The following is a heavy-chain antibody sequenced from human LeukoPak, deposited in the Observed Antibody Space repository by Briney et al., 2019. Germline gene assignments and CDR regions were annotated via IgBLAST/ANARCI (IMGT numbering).Heavy chain of an antibody. J-gene: IGHJ4*02. D-gene: IGHD1-1*01. V-gene: IGHV1-2*02. CDR1: GYTFTGYY. CDR3: ARGPYGWKYFDY. Sequence: ASVKVSCKASGYTFTGYYMHWVRQAPGQGLEWMGWINPNSGGTNYAQKLQGRVTMTRDTSISTAYMELSRLRSDDTAVYYCARGPYGWKYFDYWGQGTLVTVSS. CDR2: INPNSGGT.